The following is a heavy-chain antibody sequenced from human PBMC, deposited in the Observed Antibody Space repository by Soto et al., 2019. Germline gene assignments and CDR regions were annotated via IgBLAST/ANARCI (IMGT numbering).Heavy chain of an antibody. CDR3: ARDAGEGGSSWYCFDP. J-gene: IGHJ5*02. CDR1: GFTFSDYY. Sequence: LRLSCAASGFTFSDYYMSWIRQAPGKGLEWVSYISSSSSYTKYADSVKGRFTISRDNAKSSLYLQMNSLRAEDTAVYYCARDAGEGGSSWYCFDPWGQGTLVTVSS. V-gene: IGHV3-11*06. CDR2: ISSSSSYT. D-gene: IGHD6-13*01.